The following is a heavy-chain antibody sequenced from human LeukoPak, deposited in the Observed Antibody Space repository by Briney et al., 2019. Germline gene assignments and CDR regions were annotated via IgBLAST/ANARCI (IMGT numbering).Heavy chain of an antibody. Sequence: GGPLRLSCATSGFPFSAYDMHWVRQAPGKGLEWVSAFGSAGDTYYPGAVKGRVTLSRDYAKNSLYLQMNNLIAGDTAVYFCVRGALPGDNWYFDLWGRGTLVTVSS. V-gene: IGHV3-13*01. CDR1: GFPFSAYD. J-gene: IGHJ2*01. CDR2: FGSAGDT. CDR3: VRGALPGDNWYFDL.